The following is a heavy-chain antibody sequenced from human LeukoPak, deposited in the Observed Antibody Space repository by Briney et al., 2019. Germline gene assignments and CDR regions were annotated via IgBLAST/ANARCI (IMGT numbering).Heavy chain of an antibody. J-gene: IGHJ6*02. V-gene: IGHV3-7*01. Sequence: GGSLRLSCAASGFTFSNYWMTWVRQAPGKGLEWVANIKQDGSENYYVDSVKGRFTISRDNAKNSLYLQMNSLRAEDTAVYYCARSETTYYYDSSVYFYYYYGMDVWGQGTTVAVSS. CDR2: IKQDGSEN. D-gene: IGHD3-22*01. CDR3: ARSETTYYYDSSVYFYYYYGMDV. CDR1: GFTFSNYW.